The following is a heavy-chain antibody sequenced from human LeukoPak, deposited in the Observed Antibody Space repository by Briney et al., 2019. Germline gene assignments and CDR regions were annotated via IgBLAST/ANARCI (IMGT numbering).Heavy chain of an antibody. CDR3: ASRKHYDSIVGDAFDI. Sequence: SGGSLRLSCAASGFTFSSYAMSWVRQAPGKGLEWVSAISGSGGSTYYADSVKGRFTISRDNSKNTLYLQMNSLRAEDTAVYYCASRKHYDSIVGDAFDIWGQGTLVTVSS. CDR1: GFTFSSYA. J-gene: IGHJ4*02. CDR2: ISGSGGST. D-gene: IGHD3-22*01. V-gene: IGHV3-23*01.